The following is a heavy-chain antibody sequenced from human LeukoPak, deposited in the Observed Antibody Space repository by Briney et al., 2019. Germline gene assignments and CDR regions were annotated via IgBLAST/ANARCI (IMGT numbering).Heavy chain of an antibody. D-gene: IGHD2/OR15-2a*01. CDR1: GGSISSSNW. CDR3: ARNILV. V-gene: IGHV4-4*02. J-gene: IGHJ6*04. Sequence: SETLSLTCAISGGSISSSNWWSWVRQPPGKGLEWIGTIYYSGSTNYDPSLKSRVTISLDTSKSQFSLKLRSVTAADTAVYFCARNILVWGKGTTVTVSS. CDR2: IYYSGST.